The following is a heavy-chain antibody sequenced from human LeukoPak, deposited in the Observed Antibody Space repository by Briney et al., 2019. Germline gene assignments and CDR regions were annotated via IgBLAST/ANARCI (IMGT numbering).Heavy chain of an antibody. J-gene: IGHJ6*02. CDR1: GGSISSSSYY. CDR3: ARSAYYDFWSGYSGYYYGMDV. CDR2: IYYSGST. D-gene: IGHD3-3*01. V-gene: IGHV4-61*01. Sequence: PSETLSLTCTVSGGSISSSSYYWSWIRQPPGKGLEWIGYIYYSGSTNYNPSLKSRVTISVDTSKNQFSLKLSSVTAADTAVYYCARSAYYDFWSGYSGYYYGMDVWGQGTTVTVSS.